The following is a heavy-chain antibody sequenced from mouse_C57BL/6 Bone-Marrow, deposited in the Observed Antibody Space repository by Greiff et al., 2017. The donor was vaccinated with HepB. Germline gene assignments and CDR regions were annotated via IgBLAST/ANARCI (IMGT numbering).Heavy chain of an antibody. V-gene: IGHV1-82*01. J-gene: IGHJ2*01. D-gene: IGHD2-1*01. CDR3: ARYGNDY. Sequence: VQLQESGPELVKPGDSVKISCKASGYAFSSSWMNWVKQRPGKGLEWIGRIYPGDGDTNYNGKFKGKATLTADKSSSTAYMQLSSLTSEDSAVYFCARYGNDYWGQGTTLTVSS. CDR2: IYPGDGDT. CDR1: GYAFSSSW.